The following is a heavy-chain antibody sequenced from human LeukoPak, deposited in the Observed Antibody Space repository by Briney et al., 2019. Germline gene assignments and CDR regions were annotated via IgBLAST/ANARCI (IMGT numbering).Heavy chain of an antibody. CDR2: ISSDTTYT. D-gene: IGHD3-10*02. CDR1: GFTFSDNY. J-gene: IGHJ3*02. Sequence: GGSLRLSCAASGFTFSDNYMNWIPQAPGKGLGWVSYISSDTTYTNYADSVKGRFTISRDNAKKLLYLQMNSLRAEDTAIYYCARDQSITTFGAFDIWGQGTMVTVSS. CDR3: ARDQSITTFGAFDI. V-gene: IGHV3-11*06.